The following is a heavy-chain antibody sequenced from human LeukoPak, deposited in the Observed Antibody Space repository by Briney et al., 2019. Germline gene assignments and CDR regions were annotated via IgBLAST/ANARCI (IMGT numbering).Heavy chain of an antibody. CDR3: ARQGRSYINPNRGWFDS. Sequence: PGGSLRLSCEASGFSFSSYSMNWVRQAPGKGLEWVSSISSTGTDNTYADSVTGRFTISRDNPKNSVFLQMNSLRAEDTAVYFCARQGRSYINPNRGWFDSWGQGTLVIVSS. D-gene: IGHD7-27*01. CDR1: GFSFSSYS. J-gene: IGHJ5*01. CDR2: ISSTGTDN. V-gene: IGHV3-21*06.